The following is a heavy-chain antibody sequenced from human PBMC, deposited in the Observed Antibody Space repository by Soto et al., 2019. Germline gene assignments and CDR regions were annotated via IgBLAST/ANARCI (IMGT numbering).Heavy chain of an antibody. CDR1: GFTFSSYA. J-gene: IGHJ4*02. Sequence: QVQLVESGGGVVQPGRSLRLSCAASGFTFSSYAMHWVRRAPGKGLEWMAVMSYDGSNKYYADSVKGRFTISRDNSKNTLYLHMHSLGPEDTALYYCERDGGAYWGQGTLVIVFS. CDR3: ERDGGAY. CDR2: MSYDGSNK. V-gene: IGHV3-30-3*01. D-gene: IGHD3-16*01.